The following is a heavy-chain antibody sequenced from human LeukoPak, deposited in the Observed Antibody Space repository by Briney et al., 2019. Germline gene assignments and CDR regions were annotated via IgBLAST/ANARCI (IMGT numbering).Heavy chain of an antibody. J-gene: IGHJ6*02. CDR1: GGSFSGYH. CDR3: ARQFPRDYYYGMDV. Sequence: SETLSLTCAVYGGSFSGYHWSWIRQPPGKGLEWIGEINHSGSTNYNPSLKSRVTISVDTSKNQFSLKLSSVTAADTAVYYCARQFPRDYYYGMDVWGQGTTVTVSS. CDR2: INHSGST. V-gene: IGHV4-34*01.